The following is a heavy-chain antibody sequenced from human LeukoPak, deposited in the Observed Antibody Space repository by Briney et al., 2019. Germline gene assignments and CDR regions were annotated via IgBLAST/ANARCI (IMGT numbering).Heavy chain of an antibody. CDR2: ISGSGGST. V-gene: IGHV3-23*01. Sequence: GGSLRLSCAASGFTVSSNYMSWVRQAPGKGLEWVSAISGSGGSTYYADSVKGRFTISRDNSKNTLYLQMNSLRAEDTAVYYCAKDWVAAAGLLRYFQHWGQGTLVTVSS. CDR1: GFTVSSNY. D-gene: IGHD6-13*01. J-gene: IGHJ1*01. CDR3: AKDWVAAAGLLRYFQH.